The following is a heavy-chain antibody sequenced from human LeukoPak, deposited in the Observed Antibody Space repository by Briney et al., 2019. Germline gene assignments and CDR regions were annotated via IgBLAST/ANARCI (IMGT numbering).Heavy chain of an antibody. Sequence: GRSMRLSCAASGFTFSSYGMHWVRQAPGNGLEWVAVISYDGSNKYYADSVKGRFTISRDKSKNTLYLQMNSRRVEDTAVYYCAKGTGSYDRYDYYGMYVWGKGTTVTVSS. CDR3: AKGTGSYDRYDYYGMYV. CDR1: GFTFSSYG. V-gene: IGHV3-30*18. J-gene: IGHJ6*04. D-gene: IGHD3-10*01. CDR2: ISYDGSNK.